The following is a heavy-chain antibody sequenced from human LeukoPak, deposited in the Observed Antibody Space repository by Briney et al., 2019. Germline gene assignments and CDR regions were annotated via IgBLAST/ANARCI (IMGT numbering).Heavy chain of an antibody. D-gene: IGHD1-26*01. CDR2: MSYDGSNK. Sequence: GGSLRLSCAASGFTFSSYAMHWVRQAPGKGLEGVAVMSYDGSNKFYADSVKGRFTISRDNSKNTLYLQMNSLRAEDTAVYYCARDSTDGVIPRELHPPFDYWGQGTLVTVSS. CDR1: GFTFSSYA. V-gene: IGHV3-30-3*01. J-gene: IGHJ4*02. CDR3: ARDSTDGVIPRELHPPFDY.